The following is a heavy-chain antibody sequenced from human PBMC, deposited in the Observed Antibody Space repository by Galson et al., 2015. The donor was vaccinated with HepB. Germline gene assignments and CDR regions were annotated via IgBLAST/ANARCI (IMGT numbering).Heavy chain of an antibody. CDR2: MNPNSGNT. CDR1: GYTFTSYD. CDR3: ARGSSGYEYSQH. V-gene: IGHV1-8*01. Sequence: SVKVSCKASGYTFTSYDINWGRQATGQGLEWMGWMNPNSGNTGYAQKFQGRVTMTRNTSISTAYMELSSLRSEDTAVYYCARGSSGYEYSQHWGQGTLVTVSS. D-gene: IGHD5-12*01. J-gene: IGHJ1*01.